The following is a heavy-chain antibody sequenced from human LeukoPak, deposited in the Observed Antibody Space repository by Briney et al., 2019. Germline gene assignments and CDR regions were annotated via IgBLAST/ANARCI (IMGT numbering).Heavy chain of an antibody. CDR3: ARDHAYFAWFDP. CDR2: INAGNGNT. J-gene: IGHJ5*02. Sequence: ASVKVSCKASGYTFTSYAMHWVRQAPGQRLEWVGWINAGNGNTKYSQKFQGRVTITRDTSASTAYMELSSLRSEDTAVYYCARDHAYFAWFDPWGQGTLVTVSS. CDR1: GYTFTSYA. V-gene: IGHV1-3*01. D-gene: IGHD3-9*01.